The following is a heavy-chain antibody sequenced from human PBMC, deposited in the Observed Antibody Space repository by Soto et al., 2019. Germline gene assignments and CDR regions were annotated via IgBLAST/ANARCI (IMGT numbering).Heavy chain of an antibody. CDR1: SASISSSSYT. J-gene: IGHJ6*02. D-gene: IGHD2-2*01. CDR2: IYYSGTT. V-gene: IGHV4-39*01. Sequence: QLQLQESGPGLVKPSETLSLTCTVSSASISSSSYTWGWIRQPPGKGLEWIGSIYYSGTTYYNPSSDGRVPGPVDTSKNQFPLTVTSVAAAARGVYYCAGLHGDCISSSCQGRGAMDVWGQGTTVTVSS. CDR3: AGLHGDCISSSCQGRGAMDV.